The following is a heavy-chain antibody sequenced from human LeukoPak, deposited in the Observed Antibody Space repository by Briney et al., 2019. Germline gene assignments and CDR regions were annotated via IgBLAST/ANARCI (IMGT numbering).Heavy chain of an antibody. Sequence: ASVKVSCKASGYTFTGYYMHWVRQAPGQGLEWMGWINPNSGGTNYAQKFQGWVTMTRDTSISTAYMELSRLRSDDTAVYYCARGGYYYGSGSFDWLDPWGQGTLVTVSS. CDR2: INPNSGGT. D-gene: IGHD3-10*01. J-gene: IGHJ5*02. CDR3: ARGGYYYGSGSFDWLDP. CDR1: GYTFTGYY. V-gene: IGHV1-2*04.